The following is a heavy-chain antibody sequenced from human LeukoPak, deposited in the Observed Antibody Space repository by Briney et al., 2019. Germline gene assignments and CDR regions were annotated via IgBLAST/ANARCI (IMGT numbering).Heavy chain of an antibody. V-gene: IGHV5-51*01. D-gene: IGHD2-2*01. CDR2: IYPGDSDT. CDR1: GYRFTTYW. CDR3: ARRQGCSSTSCPPDY. Sequence: GESLKISCRGPGYRFTTYWIGWVRQMPGKGLEWMGIIYPGDSDTRYSPSFQGQVTMSADKSINTAYLQWSSLKASDTAMYYCARRQGCSSTSCPPDYWGQGTLVTVSS. J-gene: IGHJ4*02.